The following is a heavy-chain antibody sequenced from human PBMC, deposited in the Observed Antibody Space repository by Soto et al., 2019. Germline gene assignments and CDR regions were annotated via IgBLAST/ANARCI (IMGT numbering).Heavy chain of an antibody. V-gene: IGHV4-39*01. CDR2: AYYSGST. CDR1: GGSISISSYY. D-gene: IGHD6-13*01. CDR3: ASRAAAGTLHYYYGMDV. J-gene: IGHJ6*02. Sequence: PSETLSLTCTVSGGSISISSYYWGWIRQPPGKGLEWIGTAYYSGSTYYNPSLKSRVIMSVDTSKNQFSLSLSSVTAADTAVYYCASRAAAGTLHYYYGMDVWGQGTTVTVSS.